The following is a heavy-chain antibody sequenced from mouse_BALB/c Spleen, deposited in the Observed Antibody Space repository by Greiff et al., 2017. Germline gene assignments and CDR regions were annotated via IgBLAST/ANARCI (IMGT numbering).Heavy chain of an antibody. D-gene: IGHD1-1*01. J-gene: IGHJ2*01. CDR3: TRPYYGSPFDY. V-gene: IGHV1S127*01. Sequence: VQLQQPGAELVKPGASVKMSCKASGYTFTSYWMHWVKQRPGQGLEWIGVIDPSDSYTSYNQKFKGKATLTVDTSSSTAYMQLSSLTSEDSAVYYCTRPYYGSPFDYWGQGTTLTVSA. CDR1: GYTFTSYW. CDR2: IDPSDSYT.